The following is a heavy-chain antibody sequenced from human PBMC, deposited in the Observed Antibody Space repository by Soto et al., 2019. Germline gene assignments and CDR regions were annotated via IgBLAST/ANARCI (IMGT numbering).Heavy chain of an antibody. CDR2: IYRSGST. CDR3: ARTLDYGHMDV. V-gene: IGHV4-4*09. Sequence: SETLSLTCTVSGDSVRNQYWSWIRRPPGRGLEWIGYIYRSGSTKYNPSLKSRLTISVDTSKNQFSLKLSSVTAADTAVYYCARTLDYGHMDVWGKGTAVTVSS. D-gene: IGHD3-16*01. J-gene: IGHJ6*03. CDR1: GDSVRNQY.